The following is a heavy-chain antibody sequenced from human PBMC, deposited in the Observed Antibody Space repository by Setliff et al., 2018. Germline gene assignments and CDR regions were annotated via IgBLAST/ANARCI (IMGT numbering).Heavy chain of an antibody. D-gene: IGHD1-26*01. CDR3: AKGGYSGSHYFDY. Sequence: PGGSLRLSCAASGFTFSSYAITWVRQAPGKGLEWVSMISGSGGSTYYADSVKGRFTISRDNSNNALYLQMNSLRAEDTAIYYCAKGGYSGSHYFDYWGQGTLVTVSS. V-gene: IGHV3-23*01. CDR1: GFTFSSYA. J-gene: IGHJ4*02. CDR2: ISGSGGST.